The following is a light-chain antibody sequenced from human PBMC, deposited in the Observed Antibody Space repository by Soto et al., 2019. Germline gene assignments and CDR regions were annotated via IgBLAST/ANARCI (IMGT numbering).Light chain of an antibody. Sequence: EIGMTQSPATLSVSPGEGATLSCRASQSVGSNLAWYQQKPGQAPRLLIYDASTRATGIPARFIGSGSGTDFTLTISSLQSEDFAVYFCQQYSKWPLFGPGTKVDI. CDR2: DAS. V-gene: IGKV3-15*01. J-gene: IGKJ3*01. CDR3: QQYSKWPL. CDR1: QSVGSN.